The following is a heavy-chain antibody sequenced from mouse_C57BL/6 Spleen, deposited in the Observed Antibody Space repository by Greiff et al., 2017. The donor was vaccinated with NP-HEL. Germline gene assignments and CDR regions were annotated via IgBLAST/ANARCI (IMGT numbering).Heavy chain of an antibody. CDR3: TRMGRDY. CDR1: GYTFTDYE. J-gene: IGHJ2*01. CDR2: IDPETGGT. V-gene: IGHV1-15*01. Sequence: QVQLKESGAELVRPGASVTLSCKASGYTFTDYEMHWVKQTPVHGLEWIGAIDPETGGTAYNQKFKGKAILTADKSSSTAYMELRSLTSEDSAGYYCTRMGRDYWGQGTTLTVAS. D-gene: IGHD4-1*01.